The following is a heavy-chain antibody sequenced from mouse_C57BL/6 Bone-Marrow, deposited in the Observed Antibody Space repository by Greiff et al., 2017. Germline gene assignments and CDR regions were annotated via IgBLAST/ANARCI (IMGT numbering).Heavy chain of an antibody. CDR2: ISDGGSYT. J-gene: IGHJ2*01. Sequence: DVQLQESGGGLVKPGGSLKLSCAASGFTFSSYAMSWVRQTPEKRLEWVATISDGGSYTYYPDNVKGRFTISRDNAKNNLYLQMSHLKSEDTAMYYCARNWDLDYWGQGTTLTVSS. D-gene: IGHD4-1*01. V-gene: IGHV5-4*01. CDR3: ARNWDLDY. CDR1: GFTFSSYA.